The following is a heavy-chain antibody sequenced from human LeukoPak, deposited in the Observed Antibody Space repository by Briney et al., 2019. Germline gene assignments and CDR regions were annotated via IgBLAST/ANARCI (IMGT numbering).Heavy chain of an antibody. CDR1: GLTFSDNA. CDR3: ARDSEEGGNYYGSGQLDY. CDR2: ISYDGSNK. J-gene: IGHJ4*02. V-gene: IGHV3-30*04. D-gene: IGHD3-10*01. Sequence: PGGSLRLSCAASGLTFSDNAMHWARQAPGKGLEWVAVISYDGSNKYYADSVKGRFTISRDNSKNTLYLQMNSLRTEDTAVYYCARDSEEGGNYYGSGQLDYWGQGTLVTVSS.